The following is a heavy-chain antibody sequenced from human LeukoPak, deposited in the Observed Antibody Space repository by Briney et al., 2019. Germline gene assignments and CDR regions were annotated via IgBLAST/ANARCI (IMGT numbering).Heavy chain of an antibody. Sequence: SETLSLTCTVSGGSISSSSYYWGWIRQPPGKGLEWIGSIYYSGSTYYNPSLKSRVTISVDTSKNQFSLKLSSVTAADTAVYYCARREGAGTVSFDYWGQETRVTVPS. CDR2: IYYSGST. J-gene: IGHJ4*02. V-gene: IGHV4-39*01. CDR3: ARREGAGTVSFDY. D-gene: IGHD6-19*01. CDR1: GGSISSSSYY.